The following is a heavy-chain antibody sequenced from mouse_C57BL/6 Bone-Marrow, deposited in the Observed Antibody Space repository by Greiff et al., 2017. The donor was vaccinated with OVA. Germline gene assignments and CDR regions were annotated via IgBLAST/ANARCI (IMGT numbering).Heavy chain of an antibody. D-gene: IGHD2-3*01. CDR1: GFSLTSYG. CDR3: AILYDGYSAWFAY. V-gene: IGHV2-5*01. J-gene: IGHJ3*01. CDR2: IWRGGST. Sequence: VQLVESGPGLVQPSQSLSITCTVSGFSLTSYGVHWVRQSPGKGLEWLGVIWRGGSTDYNAAFMSRLSITKDNSKSQVFFKMNSLQADDTAIYYCAILYDGYSAWFAYWGQGTLVTVSA.